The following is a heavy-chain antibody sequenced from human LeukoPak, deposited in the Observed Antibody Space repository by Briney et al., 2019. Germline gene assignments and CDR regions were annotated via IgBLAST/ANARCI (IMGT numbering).Heavy chain of an antibody. CDR2: IYTSGST. J-gene: IGHJ4*02. CDR1: GGSISGYY. Sequence: PSETLSLTCTVSGGSISGYYWNWIRQPAGKGLEWIGRIYTSGSTHDNPSLKSRVTMSVDTSKNQVSLKVSSVTAADTAVYYCARVSGIAARRHPEMLFDYWGQGTLVTVSS. CDR3: ARVSGIAARRHPEMLFDY. D-gene: IGHD6-6*01. V-gene: IGHV4-4*07.